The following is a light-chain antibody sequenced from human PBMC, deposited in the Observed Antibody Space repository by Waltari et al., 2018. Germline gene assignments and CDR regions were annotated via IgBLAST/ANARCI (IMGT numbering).Light chain of an antibody. Sequence: DIQMTQSPSTLSASVGDRVTITCRASQSISSWLAWYQQKPGKAPKLLIYKASSLQSDVPSRFSGSGSGTEFTLTISSLQPDDFATSYCQHYNNYPPTFGGGTKVEIK. CDR2: KAS. J-gene: IGKJ4*01. CDR3: QHYNNYPPT. CDR1: QSISSW. V-gene: IGKV1-5*03.